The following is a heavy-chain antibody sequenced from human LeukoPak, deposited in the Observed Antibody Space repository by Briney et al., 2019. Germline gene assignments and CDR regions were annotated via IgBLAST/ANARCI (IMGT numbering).Heavy chain of an antibody. Sequence: PSETLSLTCTVSGGSISSYYWSWIRQPPGKGLEWIGYIYYSGSTNYNPSLKSRVTMSVDTSKNQFSLKLSSVTAADTAVYYCARDQFNYYGSGSYFDDAFDIWGQGTMVTVSS. CDR3: ARDQFNYYGSGSYFDDAFDI. J-gene: IGHJ3*02. CDR2: IYYSGST. CDR1: GGSISSYY. D-gene: IGHD3-10*01. V-gene: IGHV4-59*12.